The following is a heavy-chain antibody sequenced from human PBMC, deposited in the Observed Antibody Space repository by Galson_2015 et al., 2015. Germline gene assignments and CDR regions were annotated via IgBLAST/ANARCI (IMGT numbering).Heavy chain of an antibody. V-gene: IGHV3-74*01. CDR3: VRAVAAAGSY. CDR2: INSDGSST. J-gene: IGHJ4*02. CDR1: GFTFRTYW. D-gene: IGHD6-13*01. Sequence: SLRLSCAASGFTFRTYWMHWVRQAPGKGLVWVSRINSDGSSTIYADSVKGQFTISRDNAKNSLYLQMNNLGAEDTAVYYCVRAVAAAGSYWGQGTLVTVSS.